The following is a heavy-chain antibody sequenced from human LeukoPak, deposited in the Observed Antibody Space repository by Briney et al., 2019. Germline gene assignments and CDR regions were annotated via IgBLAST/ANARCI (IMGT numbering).Heavy chain of an antibody. J-gene: IGHJ4*02. D-gene: IGHD1-1*01. Sequence: PGGSLRLSCAASGFTFDDYAMHWVRQAPGKGLEWVSGISWNSGSIGYADSVKGRFTISRDNAKNSLYLQMNSLRAEDTALYYCANNLHGTGNWGQGTLVTVSS. CDR1: GFTFDDYA. CDR2: ISWNSGSI. V-gene: IGHV3-9*01. CDR3: ANNLHGTGN.